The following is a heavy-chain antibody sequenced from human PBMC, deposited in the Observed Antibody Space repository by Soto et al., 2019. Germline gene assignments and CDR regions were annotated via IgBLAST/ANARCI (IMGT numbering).Heavy chain of an antibody. CDR3: ARDSFGLDV. Sequence: LRLSCAASGFTFSYYAMHWVRQAPGKGLEWVSFISYDGSNGYYADSMKGRFTISRDNSKNTLYLQMDSLRAEDTAVYYCARDSFGLDVWGQGTTVTVSS. CDR2: ISYDGSNG. CDR1: GFTFSYYA. J-gene: IGHJ6*02. V-gene: IGHV3-30-3*01.